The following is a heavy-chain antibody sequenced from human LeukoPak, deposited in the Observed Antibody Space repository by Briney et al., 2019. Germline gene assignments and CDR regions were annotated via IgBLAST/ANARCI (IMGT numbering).Heavy chain of an antibody. D-gene: IGHD3-3*01. J-gene: IGHJ5*02. CDR2: IDSDESST. CDR3: ARGWSGSRWFDP. V-gene: IGHV3-74*01. CDR1: GFMFSNSW. Sequence: PGGSLRLSCTASGFMFSNSWMHWVRQAPGKGLVWVSRIDSDESSTTYADSVKGRFTISRDNAKNTLYLQMNSLRAEDTAVYYCARGWSGSRWFDPWGQGTLVTVSS.